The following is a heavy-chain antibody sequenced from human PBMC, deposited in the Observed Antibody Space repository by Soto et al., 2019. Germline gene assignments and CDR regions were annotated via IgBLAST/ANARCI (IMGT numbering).Heavy chain of an antibody. CDR2: IYSGGST. D-gene: IGHD6-19*01. V-gene: IGHV3-66*01. J-gene: IGHJ4*02. CDR1: GFTVSSNY. Sequence: EVQLVESGGGLVQPGGSLRLSCAASGFTVSSNYMSWVRQAPGEGLEWVSVIYSGGSTYYADSVKGRFTISRDNSKNTLYLQMNSLRAEDTAVYYCAREIPDIAVAVRGLDYWGQGTLVTVSS. CDR3: AREIPDIAVAVRGLDY.